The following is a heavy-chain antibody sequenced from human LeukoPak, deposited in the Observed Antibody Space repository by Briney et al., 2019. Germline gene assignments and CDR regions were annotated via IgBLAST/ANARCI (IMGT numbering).Heavy chain of an antibody. Sequence: SETLCVTPTDPRDSLRRSYLSRIRQPARKGLEWFGRVYNSGSTNYKPSLKSRVTMSVDTSKNQFSLKLRSMTAADPAVYYCARGMEGSMVSDYWGQGTLVTVSS. V-gene: IGHV4-4*07. J-gene: IGHJ4*02. CDR3: ARGMEGSMVSDY. CDR2: VYNSGST. CDR1: RDSLRRSY. D-gene: IGHD5-18*01.